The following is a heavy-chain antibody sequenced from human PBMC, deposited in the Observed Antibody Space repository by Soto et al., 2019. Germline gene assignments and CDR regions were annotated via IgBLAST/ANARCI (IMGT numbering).Heavy chain of an antibody. Sequence: GGSLRLSCAASGFTFSSYAMSWVRQAPGKGLEWVSAISGSGGSTYYADSVKGRFTISRDNSKNTLYLQMNSLRAEDTAVYYCAKDRFSVAGNNDAFDIWGQGTMVTVSS. D-gene: IGHD6-19*01. J-gene: IGHJ3*02. V-gene: IGHV3-23*01. CDR2: ISGSGGST. CDR3: AKDRFSVAGNNDAFDI. CDR1: GFTFSSYA.